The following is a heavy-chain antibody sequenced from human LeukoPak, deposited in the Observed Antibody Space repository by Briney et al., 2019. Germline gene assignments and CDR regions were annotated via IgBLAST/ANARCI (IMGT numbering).Heavy chain of an antibody. V-gene: IGHV3-74*01. CDR1: GFTFSNYW. CDR3: ARGVVLIATSGNDY. J-gene: IGHJ4*02. CDR2: ITPDGSST. D-gene: IGHD3-16*02. Sequence: GGSLRLSCAASGFTFSNYWMHWVRHAPGKGLVWVSGITPDGSSTRYVDSVKGRFTISRDNAKNTLYLQMNSLRTEDTAVYYCARGVVLIATSGNDYWGQGTLVTVSS.